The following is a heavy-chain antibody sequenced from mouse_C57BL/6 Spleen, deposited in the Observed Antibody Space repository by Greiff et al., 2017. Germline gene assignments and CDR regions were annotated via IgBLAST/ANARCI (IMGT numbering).Heavy chain of an antibody. CDR1: GFTFSSYA. Sequence: EVHLVESGGGLVKPGGSLKLSCAASGFTFSSYAMSWVRQTPEKRLEWVATISDGGSYTYYPDNVKGRFTISRDNAKNNLYLQMSHLKSEDTAMYYCAREGGWGDYWGQGTSVTVSS. D-gene: IGHD3-3*01. CDR2: ISDGGSYT. V-gene: IGHV5-4*01. J-gene: IGHJ4*01. CDR3: AREGGWGDY.